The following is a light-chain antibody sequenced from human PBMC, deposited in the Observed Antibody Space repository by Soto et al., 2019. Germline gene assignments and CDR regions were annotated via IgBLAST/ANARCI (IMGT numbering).Light chain of an antibody. J-gene: IGKJ4*01. CDR2: CAS. Sequence: ETVMTQSPATLSVSPGERVTLSCRPSQSVSINLSRYQQKPGQAPSLLLYCASTRATGIPARYSGSGSGTAVTPTISSLQSADFSVYYCHQYNDWPPALTFGGGTKVEIK. V-gene: IGKV3-15*01. CDR3: HQYNDWPPALT. CDR1: QSVSIN.